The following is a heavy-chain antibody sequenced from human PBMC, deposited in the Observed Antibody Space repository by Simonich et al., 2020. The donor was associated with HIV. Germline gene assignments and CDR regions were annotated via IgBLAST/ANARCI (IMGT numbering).Heavy chain of an antibody. J-gene: IGHJ4*02. CDR3: ARDGRKGSSTSCSDY. Sequence: EVQLVESGGGLVKPGGSLRLSCAASGFTFSSYSMNWVRQAPGKGQEWVSSISNSSSYIYYADSVKGRFTISRDNAKNSLYLQMNSLRAEATAVYYCARDGRKGSSTSCSDYWGQGTLVTVSS. CDR2: ISNSSSYI. D-gene: IGHD2-2*01. V-gene: IGHV3-21*01. CDR1: GFTFSSYS.